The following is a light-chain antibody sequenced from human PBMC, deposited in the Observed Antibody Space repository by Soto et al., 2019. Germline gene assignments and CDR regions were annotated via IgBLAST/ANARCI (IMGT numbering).Light chain of an antibody. J-gene: IGKJ1*01. CDR2: GAS. CDR1: QSVSSSY. Sequence: VLTQSPGTLSLSPGERATLSCRASQSVSSSYLAWYQQKPGQAPRLLIYGASSRATGIPDRFSGSGSGTDFTLTISRLEPEDFAVYYCHQYGSSSWTFGQGTKV. V-gene: IGKV3-20*01. CDR3: HQYGSSSWT.